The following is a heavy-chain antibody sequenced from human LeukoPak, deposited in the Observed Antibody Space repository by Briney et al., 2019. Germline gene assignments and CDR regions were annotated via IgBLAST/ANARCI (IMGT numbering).Heavy chain of an antibody. D-gene: IGHD3-22*01. V-gene: IGHV3-9*01. CDR1: GFTFDDYA. Sequence: GGSLRLSCAASGFTFDDYAMHWVRQAPGKGLEWVSGISWNSGSIGYADSVKGRFTISRDNAKNSLYLQMNSLRAEDTALYYCAKDIGGYYHDAFDIWGQGTMVTVSS. J-gene: IGHJ3*02. CDR3: AKDIGGYYHDAFDI. CDR2: ISWNSGSI.